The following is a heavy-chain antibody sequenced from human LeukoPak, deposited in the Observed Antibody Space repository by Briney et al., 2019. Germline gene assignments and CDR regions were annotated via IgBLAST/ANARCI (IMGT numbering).Heavy chain of an antibody. J-gene: IGHJ5*02. CDR1: GGSISSSSYY. CDR2: IYYSGST. V-gene: IGHV4-39*07. D-gene: IGHD2-2*01. Sequence: TSETLSLTCTVSGGSISSSSYYWGWIRQPPGKGLEWIGSIYYSGSTYYNPSLKSRVTISVDTSKNQFSLKLSSATAADTAVYYCARDADPLGYCSSTSCSYNWFDPWGQGTLVTVSS. CDR3: ARDADPLGYCSSTSCSYNWFDP.